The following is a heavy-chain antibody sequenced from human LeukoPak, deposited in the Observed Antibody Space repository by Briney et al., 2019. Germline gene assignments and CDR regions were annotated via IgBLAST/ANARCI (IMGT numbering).Heavy chain of an antibody. D-gene: IGHD3-16*02. CDR2: TYYRSKWYN. CDR3: ARAIPRRYDYVWGSYRPDDAFDI. CDR1: GDSVSSNSAA. V-gene: IGHV6-1*01. Sequence: SQTLSLTCAISGDSVSSNSAAWNWIRQSPSRGLEWLGRTYYRSKWYNDYAVSVKSRITINPDTSKNQFSLQLSSVTAADTAVYYCARAIPRRYDYVWGSYRPDDAFDIWGQGTMVTVSS. J-gene: IGHJ3*02.